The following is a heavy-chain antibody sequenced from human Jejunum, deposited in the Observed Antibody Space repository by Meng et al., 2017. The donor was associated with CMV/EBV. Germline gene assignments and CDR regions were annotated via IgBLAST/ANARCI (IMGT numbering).Heavy chain of an antibody. CDR2: INHSGRT. D-gene: IGHD2-21*01. V-gene: IGHV4-34*10. J-gene: IGHJ5*02. Sequence: FSDYFWTWIRQSPGKGLQWIGEINHSGRTNYNPSLKSRVIMSVDTSKNQFSLKMTSMTAADTGMYFCARVRSPTVVVLFAEDRWFDTWGQGTLVTVSS. CDR3: ARVRSPTVVVLFAEDRWFDT. CDR1: FSDYF.